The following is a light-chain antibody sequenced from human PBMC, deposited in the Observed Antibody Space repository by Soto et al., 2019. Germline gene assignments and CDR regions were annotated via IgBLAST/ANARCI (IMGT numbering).Light chain of an antibody. CDR3: QQYETSPVT. V-gene: IGKV3-20*01. J-gene: IGKJ4*01. Sequence: EILLTQSPGTLSLSPGVTATLSCRASQSVRYNYLAWYQQRPAQHPRPLLYEAATRASGIPDRFSGSVSGTDFTLTIRQLEPEDFALYFCQQYETSPVTFGGGTKVEI. CDR1: QSVRYNY. CDR2: EAA.